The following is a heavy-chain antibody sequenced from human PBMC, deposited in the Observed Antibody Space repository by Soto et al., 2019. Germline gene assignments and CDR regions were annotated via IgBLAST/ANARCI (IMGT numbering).Heavy chain of an antibody. CDR1: GDSVSSNIGT. CDR3: AYSAYFRGYFPH. Sequence: KTSETLSLTCAISGDSVSSNIGTWNWLRQSPSRGLEWLGRTYYRSEWHRDYAVPVRSRITINPDTSENQFSLQLSSLTPEDTAVYYCAYSAYFRGYFPHWGQGTPVTVSS. V-gene: IGHV6-1*01. CDR2: TYYRSEWHR. J-gene: IGHJ1*01. D-gene: IGHD6-25*01.